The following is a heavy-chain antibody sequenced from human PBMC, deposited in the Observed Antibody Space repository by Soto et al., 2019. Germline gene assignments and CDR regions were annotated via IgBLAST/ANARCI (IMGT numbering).Heavy chain of an antibody. CDR2: INDRGSS. CDR1: GGSFRGYY. D-gene: IGHD3-9*01. V-gene: IGHV4-34*01. CDR3: ARESHDILTGPPWVWYFDL. J-gene: IGHJ2*01. Sequence: QVQLQQWGAGPLRPLETLSLTCGVSGGSFRGYYWAWIRQSPGKGVEWIGEINDRGSSNYNPSLKSRVSISVDTSKNHYSLHLRSVTAADTAVYYCARESHDILTGPPWVWYFDLWGRGTLVTVSS.